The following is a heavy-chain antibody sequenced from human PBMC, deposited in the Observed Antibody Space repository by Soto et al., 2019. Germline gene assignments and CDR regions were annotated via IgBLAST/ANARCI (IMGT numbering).Heavy chain of an antibody. V-gene: IGHV3-15*01. Sequence: GESLKISCAASGFTFSNAWMSWVRQAPGKGLEWVGRIKSKTDGGTTDYVAPVKGRFTISRDDSKNTLYLQMNSLKTEDTAVYYCTTIHRYTHCSGGSCYNAEALFDYWGQGTLVTVSS. CDR3: TTIHRYTHCSGGSCYNAEALFDY. J-gene: IGHJ4*02. D-gene: IGHD2-15*01. CDR1: GFTFSNAW. CDR2: IKSKTDGGTT.